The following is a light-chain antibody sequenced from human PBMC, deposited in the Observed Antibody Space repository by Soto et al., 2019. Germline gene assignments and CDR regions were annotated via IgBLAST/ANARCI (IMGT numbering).Light chain of an antibody. CDR1: SSEVGGYNY. CDR2: EVD. CDR3: SSYAGSNNVV. V-gene: IGLV2-8*01. Sequence: QSALTQPPSASGSPGQSVTISCTGTSSEVGGYNYVSWYQQHPGNAPKLMIYEVDKRPSGVPDRFSGSKSGNTASLTVSGLQAEDEADYYCSSYAGSNNVVFGGGTKLTVL. J-gene: IGLJ2*01.